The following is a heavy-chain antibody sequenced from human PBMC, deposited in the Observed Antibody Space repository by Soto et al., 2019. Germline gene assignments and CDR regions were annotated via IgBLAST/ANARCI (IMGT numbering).Heavy chain of an antibody. D-gene: IGHD6-13*01. CDR3: ARRGSSSWYGY. V-gene: IGHV4-39*01. CDR1: GGSISSSSYY. Sequence: QLQLQESGPGLVKPSETLSLTCTVSGGSISSSSYYWGCIRQPPGKGLEWIGSIYYSGSTYYNPSLKSRVTISVDTSKNQFSLKLSSVTAADTAVYYSARRGSSSWYGYWGQATLVTVSS. J-gene: IGHJ4*02. CDR2: IYYSGST.